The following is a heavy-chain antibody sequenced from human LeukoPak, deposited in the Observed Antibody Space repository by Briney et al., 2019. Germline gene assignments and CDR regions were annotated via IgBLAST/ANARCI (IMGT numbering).Heavy chain of an antibody. V-gene: IGHV3-30*18. Sequence: GGSLRLSCAASGFTFSSYGMHWVRQAPGKGLEWVALISNDGSNQYYSDSVKARFTISRDNSKSTLYLQMNTLRAEDTAVYYCAKDLGCSSTSCHYYGMDVWGQGTTVTVSS. CDR1: GFTFSSYG. CDR2: ISNDGSNQ. D-gene: IGHD2-2*01. CDR3: AKDLGCSSTSCHYYGMDV. J-gene: IGHJ6*02.